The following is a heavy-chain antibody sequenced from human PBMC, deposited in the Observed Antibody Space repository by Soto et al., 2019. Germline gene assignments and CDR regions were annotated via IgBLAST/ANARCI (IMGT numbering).Heavy chain of an antibody. J-gene: IGHJ2*01. V-gene: IGHV1-3*04. CDR2: INTGYGNS. D-gene: IGHD3-10*01. Sequence: QVLLVQSGAEVKKPGASVKVSCKTSGYSFTNYAMHWVRQAPGQSIEWIGWINTGYGNSGYSQKFQGRVSITRDTSASTAYMELISLTSEDTAVYFCARSDLGPSYFDLWGRGTLVTVSS. CDR3: ARSDLGPSYFDL. CDR1: GYSFTNYA.